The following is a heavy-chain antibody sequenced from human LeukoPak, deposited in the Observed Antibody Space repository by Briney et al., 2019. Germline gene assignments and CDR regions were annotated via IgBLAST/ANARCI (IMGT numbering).Heavy chain of an antibody. D-gene: IGHD2-2*02. CDR1: GGSTSSSNYY. CDR2: INHSGST. J-gene: IGHJ5*02. CDR3: ARGVRGTYCSSTSCYIGRRFDP. Sequence: SETLSLTCTVSGGSTSSSNYYWGWIRQPPGKGLEWIGEINHSGSTNYNPSLKSRVTISVDTSKNQFSLKLSSVTAADTAVYYCARGVRGTYCSSTSCYIGRRFDPWGQGTLVTVSS. V-gene: IGHV4-39*07.